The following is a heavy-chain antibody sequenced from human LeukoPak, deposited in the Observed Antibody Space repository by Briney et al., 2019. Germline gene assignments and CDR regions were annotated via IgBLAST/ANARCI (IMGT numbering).Heavy chain of an antibody. CDR2: ISYDGNNR. J-gene: IGHJ3*02. Sequence: QPGRSLRLSFAASGXTFSSYGMPWVRQAPGKGLEWVALISYDGNNRYYADSVKGRFAISRDNSKNTLYLQMNSLRPEDTAVYYCAKALRTWGYCGGDCSNVHTFDIWGQGTMVTVSS. V-gene: IGHV3-30*18. CDR3: AKALRTWGYCGGDCSNVHTFDI. CDR1: GXTFSSYG. D-gene: IGHD2-21*02.